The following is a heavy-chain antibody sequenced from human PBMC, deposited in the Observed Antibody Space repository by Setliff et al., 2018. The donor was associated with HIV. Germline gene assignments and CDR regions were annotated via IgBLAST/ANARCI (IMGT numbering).Heavy chain of an antibody. CDR1: GYTLGGNY. D-gene: IGHD5-12*01. V-gene: IGHV1-2*02. J-gene: IGHJ2*01. CDR2: IDPNSGGT. CDR3: ARDPALTYSGYVYWYFDL. Sequence: ASVKVSCKASGYTLGGNYMHWVRQAPGQGLEWMGWIDPNSGGTNYAQKFEGRVTMTRDTTVNTVYIEVSSLRSDDTAVYYCARDPALTYSGYVYWYFDLWGRGTLVTAPQ.